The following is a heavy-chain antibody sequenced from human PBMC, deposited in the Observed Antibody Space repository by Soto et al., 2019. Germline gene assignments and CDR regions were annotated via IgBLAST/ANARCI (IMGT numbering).Heavy chain of an antibody. Sequence: EVQLVDSGGGLVQPGGSLRLSCAASGFTFTSYHMSWVRQAPGKGLEWVANIKQDGGEKYYVDSVKGRFTISRDNAKTSLYLQMNSLRVEDTAVYFCAGVGWRTGWFFDYWGQGTLVTVSS. J-gene: IGHJ4*02. CDR2: IKQDGGEK. D-gene: IGHD6-19*01. V-gene: IGHV3-7*05. CDR3: AGVGWRTGWFFDY. CDR1: GFTFTSYH.